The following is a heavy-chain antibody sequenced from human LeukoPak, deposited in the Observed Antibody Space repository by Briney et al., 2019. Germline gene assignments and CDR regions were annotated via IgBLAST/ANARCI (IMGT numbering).Heavy chain of an antibody. J-gene: IGHJ3*02. CDR2: IHTTGST. CDR1: GGSISSFY. CDR3: ARGAATFTGDAFDI. V-gene: IGHV4-4*07. Sequence: SETLSLTCTVSGGSISSFYWGWIRQPAGKGLEWIGRIHTTGSTNYNPSLKSRVTMSVETSKNQFSLKVNSVTAADTAVYYCARGAATFTGDAFDIWGPGTMVTVSS. D-gene: IGHD6-13*01.